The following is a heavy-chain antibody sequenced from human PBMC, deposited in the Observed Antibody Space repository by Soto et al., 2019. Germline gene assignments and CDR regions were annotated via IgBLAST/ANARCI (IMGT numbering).Heavy chain of an antibody. Sequence: SETLSPTCTVSGGSISSNGYYWGWIRQPPGKGLEWIGSIYYRGSTYYNPSLRGRVTMSVDTSKNQFSLLLRSVTSADTAVYYCARPSRLASAEGGAWFDPWGQGTLVTVSS. V-gene: IGHV4-39*01. J-gene: IGHJ5*02. CDR2: IYYRGST. CDR1: GGSISSNGYY. CDR3: ARPSRLASAEGGAWFDP. D-gene: IGHD6-25*01.